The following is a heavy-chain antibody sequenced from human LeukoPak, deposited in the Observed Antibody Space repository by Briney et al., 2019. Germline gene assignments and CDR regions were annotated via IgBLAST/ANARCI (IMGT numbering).Heavy chain of an antibody. Sequence: ASVKVSCKASGYTFTGYYMHWVRQAPGQGLEWMGWINPNSGGTNYAQKFQGRVTMTRDTSISTAYMELSRLRSDDTAVYYCARSQGLRSDDAFDIWGQGTMVTVSS. D-gene: IGHD3-3*01. CDR2: INPNSGGT. J-gene: IGHJ3*02. V-gene: IGHV1-2*02. CDR3: ARSQGLRSDDAFDI. CDR1: GYTFTGYY.